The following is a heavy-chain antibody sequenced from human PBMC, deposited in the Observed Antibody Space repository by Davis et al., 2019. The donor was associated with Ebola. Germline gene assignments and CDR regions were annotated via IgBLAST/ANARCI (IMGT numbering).Heavy chain of an antibody. CDR1: GLISSIYT. CDR3: VVPSGSSTFDY. V-gene: IGHV3-21*01. CDR2: ISSTSSYM. J-gene: IGHJ4*02. D-gene: IGHD1-26*01. Sequence: GRSLRPSCAPSGLISSIYTMNWVRQAPGKGLEWVSSISSTSSYMYYADSVEGRFTISRDNDKNSLYLQFNSLRAEDTAVYYCVVPSGSSTFDYWGQGTLVTVSS.